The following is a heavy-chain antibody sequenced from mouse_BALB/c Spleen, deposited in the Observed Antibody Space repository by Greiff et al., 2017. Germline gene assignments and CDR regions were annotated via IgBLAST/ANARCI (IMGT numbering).Heavy chain of an antibody. V-gene: IGHV1-54*01. J-gene: IGHJ4*01. Sequence: VHLVESGAELVRPGTSVKVSCKASGYAFTNYLIEWVKQRPGQGLEWIGVINPGSGGTNYNEKFKGKATLTADKSSSTAYMQLSSLTSDDSAVYFCARGGLTGTGYAMDYWGQGTSVTVSS. D-gene: IGHD4-1*01. CDR1: GYAFTNYL. CDR3: ARGGLTGTGYAMDY. CDR2: INPGSGGT.